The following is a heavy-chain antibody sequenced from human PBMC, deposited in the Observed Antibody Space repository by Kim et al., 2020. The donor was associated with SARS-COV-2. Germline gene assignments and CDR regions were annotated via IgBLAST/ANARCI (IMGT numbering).Heavy chain of an antibody. J-gene: IGHJ6*02. CDR3: ATRGGGSNQLRNLYYGMDV. D-gene: IGHD1-26*01. V-gene: IGHV3-23*01. Sequence: GRFTISRDDSKKRLYLQMNSLRAEDTAVYYCATRGGGSNQLRNLYYGMDVWGQGTTVTVSS.